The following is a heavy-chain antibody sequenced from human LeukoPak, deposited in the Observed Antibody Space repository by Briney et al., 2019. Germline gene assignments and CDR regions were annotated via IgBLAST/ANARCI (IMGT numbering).Heavy chain of an antibody. V-gene: IGHV4-38-2*02. Sequence: PGGSLRLSCAASGFTFSDYYMSWIRQSPGKGLEWIGNIYYSGSTYYNPSLKSRVTISVDTSKDQFSLKLSSVTAADTAVYYCAREVAGTPWIDYWGQGTLVTVSS. CDR1: GFTFSDYY. D-gene: IGHD6-19*01. CDR2: IYYSGST. CDR3: AREVAGTPWIDY. J-gene: IGHJ4*02.